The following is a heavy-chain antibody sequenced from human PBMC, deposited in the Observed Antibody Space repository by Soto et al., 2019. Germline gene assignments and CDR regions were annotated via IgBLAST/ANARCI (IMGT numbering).Heavy chain of an antibody. CDR1: GFTFDDYA. J-gene: IGHJ4*02. CDR2: ISWNSGSI. D-gene: IGHD6-6*01. Sequence: GGSLRLSCAASGFTFDDYAMHWVRQAPGKGLEWVSGISWNSGSIGYADSVKGRFTISRDNPKNSLNLQMNSLRAEDTALYYCAKDISGSSSSGIDYWGQGTLVTVSS. V-gene: IGHV3-9*01. CDR3: AKDISGSSSSGIDY.